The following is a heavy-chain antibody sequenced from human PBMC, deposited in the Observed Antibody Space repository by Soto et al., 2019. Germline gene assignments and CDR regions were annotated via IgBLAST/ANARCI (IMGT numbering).Heavy chain of an antibody. J-gene: IGHJ5*02. CDR1: GGTFSSYA. CDR2: IIPIFGTA. CDR3: ARDIPNMTTVTKRFDP. V-gene: IGHV1-69*01. Sequence: QVQLVQSGAEVKKPGSSVKVSCKASGGTFSSYAISWVRRAPGQGLEWMGGIIPIFGTANYAQKFQGRVTITADESTSTAYMELSSLRSEDTAVYYCARDIPNMTTVTKRFDPWGQGTLVTVSS. D-gene: IGHD4-17*01.